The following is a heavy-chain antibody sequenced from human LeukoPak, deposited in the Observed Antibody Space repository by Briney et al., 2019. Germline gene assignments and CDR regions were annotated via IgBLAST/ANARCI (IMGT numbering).Heavy chain of an antibody. V-gene: IGHV3-30*04. D-gene: IGHD5-24*01. CDR2: ISYDGSNE. CDR1: GFSFSSFA. Sequence: GGSLRLSCAASGFSFSSFAMHWVRQAPGKGLEWVALISYDGSNEYYADSVKGRFTISRDNSKNTLYLQMNRLRAEDTAVYYCARDRLWATTPYYFDFWGQGTLVTVSS. CDR3: ARDRLWATTPYYFDF. J-gene: IGHJ4*02.